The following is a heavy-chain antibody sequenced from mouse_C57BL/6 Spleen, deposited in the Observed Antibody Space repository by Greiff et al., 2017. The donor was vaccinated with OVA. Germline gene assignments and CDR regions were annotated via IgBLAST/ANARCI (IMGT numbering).Heavy chain of an antibody. CDR1: GYSITSGYD. CDR3: ARGDGYSRFAY. J-gene: IGHJ3*01. V-gene: IGHV3-1*01. Sequence: VQLKQSGPGMVKPSQSLSLTCTVTGYSITSGYDWHWIRHFPGNKLEWMGYISYSGSTNYNPSLKSRISITHDTSKNHFFLKLNSVTTEDTATYYCARGDGYSRFAYWGQGTLVTVSA. CDR2: ISYSGST. D-gene: IGHD2-3*01.